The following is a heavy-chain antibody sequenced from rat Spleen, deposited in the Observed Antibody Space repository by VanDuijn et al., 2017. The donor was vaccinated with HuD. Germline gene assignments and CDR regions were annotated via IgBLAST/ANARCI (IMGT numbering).Heavy chain of an antibody. Sequence: QVQLRESGPGLVQPSQTLSLTCTVSGFSLSDYGVIWVRQSPGEGLEWMGIIWGNGVTNYHSSLNSRLSISRDTSQSQVFLKINRLQTEDIATYYCTREEDNSDYLDYWGQGVMVTVSS. D-gene: IGHD1-10*01. J-gene: IGHJ2*01. CDR2: IWGNGVT. V-gene: IGHV2-13*01. CDR1: GFSLSDYG. CDR3: TREEDNSDYLDY.